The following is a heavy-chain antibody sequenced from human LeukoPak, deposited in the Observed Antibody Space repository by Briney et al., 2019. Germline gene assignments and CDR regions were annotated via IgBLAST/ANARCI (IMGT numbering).Heavy chain of an antibody. Sequence: PGRSLRLSCAASGFAFSSYAVHWVRQAPGKGLECVAVISHDGSKKYYADFVKGRFTISRDNSKNTLYLHMNSLIPEDTAVYFCAKDWKFYYVSGSFFPDNWGQRTLVTVSS. CDR2: ISHDGSKK. J-gene: IGHJ4*02. CDR1: GFAFSSYA. CDR3: AKDWKFYYVSGSFFPDN. D-gene: IGHD3-10*01. V-gene: IGHV3-30-3*01.